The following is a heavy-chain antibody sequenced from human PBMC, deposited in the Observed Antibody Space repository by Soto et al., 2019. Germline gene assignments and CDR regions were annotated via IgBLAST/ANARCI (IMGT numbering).Heavy chain of an antibody. V-gene: IGHV3-7*01. CDR3: ARGYYYDSSGYYYLGNDY. CDR2: IKQEGSEK. D-gene: IGHD3-22*01. CDR1: GFTFSSYW. Sequence: PGGSLRLSCAASGFTFSSYWMSWVRQAPGKGLEWVANIKQEGSEKYYVESVKGRFTISRDNAKNSLYLQMNSLRSEDTAVYYCARGYYYDSSGYYYLGNDYWGQGT. J-gene: IGHJ4*02.